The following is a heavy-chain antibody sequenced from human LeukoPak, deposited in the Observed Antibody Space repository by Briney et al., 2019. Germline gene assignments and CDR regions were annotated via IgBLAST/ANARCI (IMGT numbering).Heavy chain of an antibody. J-gene: IGHJ6*03. V-gene: IGHV3-20*04. Sequence: GGSLRLSCAASGFTFDDYGMSWVRQAPVKGLEWVSGINWDGGSRDYADSVKGRFTISRDNAKNSLYLQVNSLRAEDTALYYCARYSGVVPAATWNYYYFYMDVWGKGTTVTVSS. CDR1: GFTFDDYG. CDR3: ARYSGVVPAATWNYYYFYMDV. D-gene: IGHD2-2*01. CDR2: INWDGGSR.